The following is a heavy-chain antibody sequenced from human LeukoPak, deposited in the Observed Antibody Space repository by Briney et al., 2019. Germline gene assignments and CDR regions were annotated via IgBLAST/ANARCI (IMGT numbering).Heavy chain of an antibody. V-gene: IGHV4-39*07. CDR1: GVSITSSDFY. Sequence: SETLSLSCIVSGVSITSSDFYWGWIRQPPGKGLEWIGSYYYSGSTYSNPSLSSLVTISIDPSKSQLSLRPTSVTAADTAFYYCARGTRTSGGTYDGSGYHFDYWGQGTLVTVSS. CDR3: ARGTRTSGGTYDGSGYHFDY. D-gene: IGHD3-22*01. J-gene: IGHJ4*02. CDR2: YYYSGST.